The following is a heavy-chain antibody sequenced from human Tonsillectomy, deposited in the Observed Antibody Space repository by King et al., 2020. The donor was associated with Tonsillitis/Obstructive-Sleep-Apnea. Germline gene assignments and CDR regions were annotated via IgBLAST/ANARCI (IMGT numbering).Heavy chain of an antibody. CDR1: GLTFSSYE. CDR2: IGSSGSTI. V-gene: IGHV3-48*03. D-gene: IGHD5-18*01. J-gene: IGHJ2*01. CDR3: VRDRLWWSFDL. Sequence: VQLVESGGGLVQPGRSLRLSCAAAGLTFSSYEMNWVRQAPGKGLEWVSYIGSSGSTIYYADSVKGRFTIYRDNAKNSLYLQMNSLRGADTAVYYCVRDRLWWSFDLWGRGTLVSVSS.